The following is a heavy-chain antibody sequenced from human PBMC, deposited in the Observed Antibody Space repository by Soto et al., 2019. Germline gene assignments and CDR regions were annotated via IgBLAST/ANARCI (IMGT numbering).Heavy chain of an antibody. V-gene: IGHV3-49*04. CDR2: IRSKAYGGTT. J-gene: IGHJ6*02. D-gene: IGHD5-12*01. CDR3: TRLYSGYDSYYYYGMDV. Sequence: AGGSLRLSCTASGFTFGDYAMSWVRQAPGKGLEWVGFIRSKAYGGTTEYAASVKGRFTISRDDSKSIAYLQMNSLKTEDTAVYYCTRLYSGYDSYYYYGMDVWGQGTTVTVSS. CDR1: GFTFGDYA.